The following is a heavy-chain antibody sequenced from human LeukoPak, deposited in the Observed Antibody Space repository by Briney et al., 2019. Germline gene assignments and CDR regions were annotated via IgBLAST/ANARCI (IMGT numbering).Heavy chain of an antibody. CDR3: ARPWYYGSSGYYGY. Sequence: SETLSLTCAVHGGSFSGYYWSWIRQPPGKGLEWIGEINHSGSTNYNPSLKSRVTISVDTSKNQFSLKLSSVTAADTAVYYCARPWYYGSSGYYGYWGQGTLVTVSS. V-gene: IGHV4-34*01. CDR2: INHSGST. J-gene: IGHJ4*02. CDR1: GGSFSGYY. D-gene: IGHD3-22*01.